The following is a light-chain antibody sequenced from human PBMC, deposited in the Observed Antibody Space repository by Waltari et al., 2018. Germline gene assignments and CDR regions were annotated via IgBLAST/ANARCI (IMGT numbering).Light chain of an antibody. CDR2: DAS. V-gene: IGKV3-20*01. J-gene: IGKJ1*01. Sequence: EIVLPQSPGTLSLSPGESTTLPCRASQSVSKFLAWYQQKPGQGPRLLIYDASTRATGIPDRFSATGWGTDFSLSISRLEPEDFAVYYCQKYGTLPATFGQGTKVQMK. CDR3: QKYGTLPAT. CDR1: QSVSKF.